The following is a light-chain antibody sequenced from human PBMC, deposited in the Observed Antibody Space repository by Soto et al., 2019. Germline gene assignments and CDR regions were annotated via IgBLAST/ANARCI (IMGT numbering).Light chain of an antibody. CDR2: GAS. Sequence: EIVSTQSPGPLSLSPGKRATLSCRASQSVSSSYLAWYQQKPGQAPRLLFYGASSRATGIPDRFSGSASGTLFTLTISRLEPEDFAVDYCQQYGNSPRTFGQGTKVEIK. CDR1: QSVSSSY. CDR3: QQYGNSPRT. V-gene: IGKV3-20*01. J-gene: IGKJ1*01.